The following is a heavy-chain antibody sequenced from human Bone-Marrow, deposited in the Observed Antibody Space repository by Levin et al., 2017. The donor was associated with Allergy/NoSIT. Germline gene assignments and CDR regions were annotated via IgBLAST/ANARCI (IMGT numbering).Heavy chain of an antibody. Sequence: TGGSLRLSCAASGFTFHTYGMHWVRQAPGKGLEWVATISYDGSERSYVDSVKGRFTISRDNSKNTVYLQMSSLRTEDTAVYYCAQLRIHYFDYWGPGTLVAVSS. CDR1: GFTFHTYG. CDR2: ISYDGSER. V-gene: IGHV3-30*18. CDR3: AQLRIHYFDY. J-gene: IGHJ4*02.